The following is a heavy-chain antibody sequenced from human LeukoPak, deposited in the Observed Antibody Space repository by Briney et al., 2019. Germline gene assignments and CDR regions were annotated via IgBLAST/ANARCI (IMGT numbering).Heavy chain of an antibody. V-gene: IGHV4-34*01. J-gene: IGHJ4*02. CDR3: ARGGYSYGFSYDY. CDR2: INHSGST. Sequence: PSETLSLTCAVYGGSFSGYYWSWIRQPPGEGLEWIGEINHSGSTNYNPSLKSRVTISVDTSKNQFSLKLSSVTAADTAVYYCARGGYSYGFSYDYWGQGTLVTASS. CDR1: GGSFSGYY. D-gene: IGHD5-18*01.